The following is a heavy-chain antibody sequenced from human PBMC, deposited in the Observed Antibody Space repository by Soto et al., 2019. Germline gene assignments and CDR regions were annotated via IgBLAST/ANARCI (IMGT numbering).Heavy chain of an antibody. CDR1: GITFSSYA. Sequence: PGGSLRLSCAASGITFSSYAMSWVRQAPGKRLEWVSAISGSAGSTYDADSVKGRFTISRDNSKNSLYLQMNSLRAEDTAVYYCAKIGTASYGYLRDAFDIWGQGTMVTVSS. CDR2: ISGSAGST. V-gene: IGHV3-23*01. CDR3: AKIGTASYGYLRDAFDI. D-gene: IGHD5-18*01. J-gene: IGHJ3*02.